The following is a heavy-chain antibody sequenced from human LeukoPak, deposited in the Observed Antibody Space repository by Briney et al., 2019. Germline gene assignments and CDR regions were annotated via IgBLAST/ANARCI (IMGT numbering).Heavy chain of an antibody. V-gene: IGHV4-34*01. CDR3: ARRYYYNLGSFPFDF. CDR1: GRHLSDYF. Sequence: SDTVSLPRAVRGRHLSDYFLSWIRPPARKGLAWIGEIHNSGTTNYNPSLNSRVTISEDTSKNQFYLNLSSVTAADTAVYYCARRYYYNLGSFPFDFWGKGTLVTVSS. D-gene: IGHD3-10*01. CDR2: IHNSGTT. J-gene: IGHJ4*02.